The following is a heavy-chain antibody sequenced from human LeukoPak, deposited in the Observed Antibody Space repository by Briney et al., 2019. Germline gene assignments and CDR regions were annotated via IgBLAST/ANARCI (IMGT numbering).Heavy chain of an antibody. CDR3: ASGGYYCGGDCYSG. V-gene: IGHV4-59*01. Sequence: SETLSLTCTVSGGSISSYYWSWIRQPPGKGLEWIGYIYYSGSTNYNPSLKSRVTISVDTSKNQFSPKLSSVTAADTAVYYCASGGYYCGGDCYSGWGQGTLVTVSS. CDR1: GGSISSYY. D-gene: IGHD2-21*02. J-gene: IGHJ4*02. CDR2: IYYSGST.